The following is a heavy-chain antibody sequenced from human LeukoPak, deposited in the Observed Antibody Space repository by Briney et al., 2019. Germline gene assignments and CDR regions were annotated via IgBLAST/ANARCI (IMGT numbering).Heavy chain of an antibody. V-gene: IGHV3-64*02. CDR2: IASNGGTK. D-gene: IGHD2-2*02. J-gene: IGHJ4*02. CDR1: GFSFNTYT. Sequence: GGSLRLSRAASGFSFNTYTMRWVRQAPGKGLEYVSGIASNGGTKYYADSVKGRFTISRDNFKNTVYLQMDSLRTEDMDVYYCAREYCTTNNCYNWGLGYWGQGTLVTVSS. CDR3: AREYCTTNNCYNWGLGY.